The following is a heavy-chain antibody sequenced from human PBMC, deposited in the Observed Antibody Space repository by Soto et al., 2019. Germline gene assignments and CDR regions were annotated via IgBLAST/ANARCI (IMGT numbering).Heavy chain of an antibody. CDR2: ITPSGGST. D-gene: IGHD3-22*01. V-gene: IGHV1-46*01. Sequence: ASVKVSCKASGYTFISYYMHWVRQAPGQGLEWMGIITPSGGSTSYAQKFQGRVTMTRDTSTSTVYMELSSLRSEDTAVYYCAREPTAYYYDSSGYYRGYYFDYWGQGTLVTVS. J-gene: IGHJ4*02. CDR3: AREPTAYYYDSSGYYRGYYFDY. CDR1: GYTFISYY.